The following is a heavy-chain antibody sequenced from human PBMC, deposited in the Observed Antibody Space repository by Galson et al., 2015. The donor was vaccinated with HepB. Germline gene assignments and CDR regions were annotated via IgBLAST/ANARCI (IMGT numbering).Heavy chain of an antibody. V-gene: IGHV5-10-1*01. J-gene: IGHJ4*02. D-gene: IGHD5-12*01. CDR2: IDPTDSYT. Sequence: QSGAEVKKPGESLRISCKGSGYSFSNYWITWVRQVPGKGLEWMGRIDPTDSYTNYSPSFRGHVTISTDKSISTAYLQWSSLKAPDTAIFYCARTSSAYDYVDSWGQGTLVTVSS. CDR3: ARTSSAYDYVDS. CDR1: GYSFSNYW.